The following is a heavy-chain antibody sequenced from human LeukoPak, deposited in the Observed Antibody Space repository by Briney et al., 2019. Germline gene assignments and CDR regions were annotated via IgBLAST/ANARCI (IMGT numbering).Heavy chain of an antibody. CDR2: INPNSGGT. CDR3: ARGVTVTTFRFDY. J-gene: IGHJ4*02. V-gene: IGHV1-2*06. D-gene: IGHD4-11*01. CDR1: GYTFTGYY. Sequence: ASVKVSCKASGYTFTGYYMHWVRQAPGQGLEWMGRINPNSGGTNYAQKFQGRVTMTRDTSISTAYMELSRLRSDDTAVYYCARGVTVTTFRFDYWGQGTLVTVSS.